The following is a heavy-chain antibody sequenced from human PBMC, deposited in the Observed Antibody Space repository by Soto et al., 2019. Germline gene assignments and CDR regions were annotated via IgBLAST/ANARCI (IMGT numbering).Heavy chain of an antibody. J-gene: IGHJ4*02. CDR1: GLTFSSYA. V-gene: IGHV3-23*01. Sequence: EVQLLESGGGLVQPVGSLRLSCAASGLTFSSYAMSWVRQAPGKGLEWVSAISGSGGSTYYADSVKGLFTISRDNSKYTLYLQMNSLRAEDTAVYYCAKGRVDFWSGWDYFDYWGQGTLVTVSS. CDR3: AKGRVDFWSGWDYFDY. D-gene: IGHD3-3*01. CDR2: ISGSGGST.